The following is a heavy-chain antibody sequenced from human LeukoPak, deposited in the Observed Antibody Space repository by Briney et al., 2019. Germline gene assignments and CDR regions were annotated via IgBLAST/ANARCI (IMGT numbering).Heavy chain of an antibody. D-gene: IGHD6-13*01. Sequence: GGSLRLSCAASGFTFSSYWMHWVRQTPGKGLVWVSRTKSDGSTIYADSVKGRFTISRDNAKNSLYLQMNSLRAEDTAVYYCARFIAAPYYFDYWGRGTLVTVPS. CDR1: GFTFSSYW. CDR3: ARFIAAPYYFDY. CDR2: TKSDGST. V-gene: IGHV3-74*01. J-gene: IGHJ4*02.